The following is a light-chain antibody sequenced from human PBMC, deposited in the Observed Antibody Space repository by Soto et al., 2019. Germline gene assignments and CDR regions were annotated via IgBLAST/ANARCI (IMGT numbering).Light chain of an antibody. CDR1: QSVYSSY. CDR2: AAS. CDR3: QQYGRSPRVLFT. Sequence: EIVLTQSPGTLSLSPGERATLSCRASQSVYSSYLAWYQQKPGQAPRLLIYAASRRATGIPDGFSGSGSGTDFTLTISRLEPEDSAVYYCQQYGRSPRVLFTFGPGTKVDIK. J-gene: IGKJ3*01. V-gene: IGKV3-20*01.